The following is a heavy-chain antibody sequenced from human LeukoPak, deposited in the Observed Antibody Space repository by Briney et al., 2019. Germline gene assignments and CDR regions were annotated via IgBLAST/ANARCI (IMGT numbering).Heavy chain of an antibody. J-gene: IGHJ4*02. CDR3: ARDLEAAGRGGDY. D-gene: IGHD6-13*01. CDR1: GFTFSSYS. CDR2: ISSSSSYI. Sequence: GGSLRLSCAASGFTFSSYSMNWVRQAPGKGLEWVSSISSSSSYIYYADSVKGRFTISRDNAKNSLYLQMNSLRAEDTAVYYCARDLEAAGRGGDYWGQGTLVTVSS. V-gene: IGHV3-21*04.